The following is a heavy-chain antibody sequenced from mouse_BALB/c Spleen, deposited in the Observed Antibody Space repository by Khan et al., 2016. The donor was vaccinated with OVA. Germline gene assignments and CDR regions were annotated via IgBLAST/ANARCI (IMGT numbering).Heavy chain of an antibody. CDR2: ISYSGST. CDR1: GYSITTNYA. CDR3: ARENYYGYAVDY. V-gene: IGHV3-2*02. D-gene: IGHD1-1*01. J-gene: IGHJ4*01. Sequence: EVQLQESGPGLVKPSQSLSLTCTVTGYSITTNYAWDWIRQFPGNKLEWMGYISYSGSTSYNPPLKSRISITRDTSKNQFFLQLNSVTTEDTATYYGARENYYGYAVDYWGQGTSVTVSS.